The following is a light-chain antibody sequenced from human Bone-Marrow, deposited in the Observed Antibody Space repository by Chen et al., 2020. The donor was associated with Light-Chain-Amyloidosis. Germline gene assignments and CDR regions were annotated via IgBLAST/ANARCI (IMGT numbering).Light chain of an antibody. CDR2: RDI. CDR3: AASEDSLDDV. Sequence: QSVLTQPPSASGTPGQRVTISCSGSGSNIGNNYGYWYQQLPGTAAKLLIYRDIQRPSGVPARFSGANSGTSAARAIGRLRSEDEDVCYCAASEDSLDDVFGGGTKLTVL. J-gene: IGLJ2*01. CDR1: GSNIGNNY. V-gene: IGLV1-47*01.